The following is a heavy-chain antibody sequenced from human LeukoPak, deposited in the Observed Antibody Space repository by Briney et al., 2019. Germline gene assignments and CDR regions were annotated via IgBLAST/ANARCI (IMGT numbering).Heavy chain of an antibody. Sequence: SETLSLTCTVSGESISTSGFYWDWIRQPPGKGLEWIGSILFTGSTYYNPSLRSRVLISLDTSKNQFSLTLTSVTAADTAVYYCATLACITTAWGRGNLVTVSS. D-gene: IGHD1-1*01. CDR1: GESISTSGFY. V-gene: IGHV4-39*01. CDR2: ILFTGST. CDR3: ATLACITTA. J-gene: IGHJ5*02.